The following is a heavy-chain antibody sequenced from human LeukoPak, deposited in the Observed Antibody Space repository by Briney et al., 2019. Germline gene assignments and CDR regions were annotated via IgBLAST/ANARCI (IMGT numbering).Heavy chain of an antibody. Sequence: PSETLSLTCAVSGGSISSRNWWSWVRQPPGKGLEWIGEIYHSGSTNYNPSLKTRVTISVDTSKNQFSLKLTSVTAADTAVYFCARGGYYGSGNDFRFDPWGQGTLVTVSS. CDR3: ARGGYYGSGNDFRFDP. V-gene: IGHV4-4*02. D-gene: IGHD3-10*01. J-gene: IGHJ5*02. CDR1: GGSISSRNW. CDR2: IYHSGST.